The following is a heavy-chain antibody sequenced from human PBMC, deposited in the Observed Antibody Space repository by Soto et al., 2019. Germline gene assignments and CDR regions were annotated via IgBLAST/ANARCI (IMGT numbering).Heavy chain of an antibody. D-gene: IGHD6-19*01. CDR1: GFTFTSYG. J-gene: IGHJ4*02. CDR2: MSYDGSNK. CDR3: AKQWLDYFDY. Sequence: QVQLVESGGGVVQPGRSLRLSCAASGFTFTSYGMHWVRQALGKGLEWVAVMSYDGSNKYYADSVKGRFTISRDTSKDTLYLQMNSLRAEDTAVYYCAKQWLDYFDYWGQGTLVTVSS. V-gene: IGHV3-30*18.